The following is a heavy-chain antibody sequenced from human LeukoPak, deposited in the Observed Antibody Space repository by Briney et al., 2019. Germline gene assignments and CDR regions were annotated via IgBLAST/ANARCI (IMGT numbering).Heavy chain of an antibody. V-gene: IGHV3-9*01. CDR3: AKDIGRGAFDY. Sequence: GRSLGLSCAASGFTFDDYAMHWVRQAPGKGLEWVSGISWNSGSIGYADSVKGRFTISRDNAKNSLYLQMNSLRAEDTALYYCAKDIGRGAFDYWGQGTLVTVSS. CDR2: ISWNSGSI. CDR1: GFTFDDYA. J-gene: IGHJ4*02.